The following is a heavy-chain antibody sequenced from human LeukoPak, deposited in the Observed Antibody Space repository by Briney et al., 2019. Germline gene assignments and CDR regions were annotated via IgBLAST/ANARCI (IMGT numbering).Heavy chain of an antibody. Sequence: PSETLSLTCTVSGGSLSSYYWSWIRQPPGKGLEWIGYIYHSGSTYYNPSLKSRVTISVDRSKNQFSLKLSSVTAADTAVYYCARAVRFLNAALNWFDPWGQGTLVTVSS. CDR1: GGSLSSYY. J-gene: IGHJ5*02. CDR2: IYHSGST. CDR3: ARAVRFLNAALNWFDP. D-gene: IGHD3-3*01. V-gene: IGHV4-59*12.